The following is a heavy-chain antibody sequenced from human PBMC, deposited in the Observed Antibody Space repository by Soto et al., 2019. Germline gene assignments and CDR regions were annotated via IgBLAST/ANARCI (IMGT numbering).Heavy chain of an antibody. CDR2: ISSSSSYI. D-gene: IGHD3-22*01. V-gene: IGHV3-21*01. CDR1: GFTFSTYS. J-gene: IGHJ4*02. CDR3: ARDPPSYYYDGSGFDY. Sequence: PGWSLRLSCAASGFTFSTYSMNWVRQAPGKGLEWVSSISSSSSYIYYADSVKGRFTISRDNAKNSLYLQMNSLRVEDTAVYYCARDPPSYYYDGSGFDYWGQGTLVTVSS.